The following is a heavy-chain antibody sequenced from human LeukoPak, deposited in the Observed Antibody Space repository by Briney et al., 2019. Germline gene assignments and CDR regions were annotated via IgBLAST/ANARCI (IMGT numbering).Heavy chain of an antibody. CDR1: GFTFDDYA. J-gene: IGHJ6*02. CDR3: AKDLVGATPPPWYYYGMDV. D-gene: IGHD1-26*01. Sequence: GGPLRLSCAASGFTFDDYAMHWVRQAPGKGLEWVSLISGDGGSTYYADSVKGRFTISRDNSKNSLYLQMNSLRTEDTALYYCAKDLVGATPPPWYYYGMDVWGQGTTVTVSS. V-gene: IGHV3-43*02. CDR2: ISGDGGST.